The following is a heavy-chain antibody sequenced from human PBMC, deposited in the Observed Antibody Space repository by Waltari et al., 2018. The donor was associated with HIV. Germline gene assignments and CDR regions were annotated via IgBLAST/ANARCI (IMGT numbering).Heavy chain of an antibody. V-gene: IGHV3-30-3*01. D-gene: IGHD3-22*01. J-gene: IGHJ4*02. Sequence: QVQLVESGGGVVQPGRSLRLSCAASGFTFRSYAIHWVRQAPGKGLAWVAVISYDGSNKYYADSVKGRFTISRDNSKNTLYLQMNSLRAEDTAVYYCARGGYYYDSSGYYPFDYWGQGTLVTVSS. CDR1: GFTFRSYA. CDR3: ARGGYYYDSSGYYPFDY. CDR2: ISYDGSNK.